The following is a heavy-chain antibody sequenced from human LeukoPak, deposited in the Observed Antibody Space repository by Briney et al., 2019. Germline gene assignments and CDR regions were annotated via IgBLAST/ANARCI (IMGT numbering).Heavy chain of an antibody. CDR1: GGSISGYY. Sequence: SETLSLTCTVSGGSISGYYWTWIRQPPGKGLEWIGYIYHSGSTTYNPSLKSRVTTSVDMSKNQFYLKLTSVTAADTAVYYCASGTTVTNFAYWGQGTLVTVSS. V-gene: IGHV4-59*12. D-gene: IGHD4-17*01. CDR2: IYHSGST. CDR3: ASGTTVTNFAY. J-gene: IGHJ4*02.